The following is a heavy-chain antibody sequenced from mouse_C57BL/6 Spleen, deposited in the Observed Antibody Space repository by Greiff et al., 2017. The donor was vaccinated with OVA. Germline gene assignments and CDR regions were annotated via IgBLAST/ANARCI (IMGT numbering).Heavy chain of an antibody. CDR2: INPNNGGT. CDR1: GYTFTDYN. Sequence: EVKLQESGPELVKPGASVKIPCKASGYTFTDYNMDWVKQSHGKSLEWIGDINPNNGGTIYNQKFKGKATLTVYKSSSTAYMELRSLTSEDTAVYYCATSYSNYEGGAMDYWGQGTSVTVSS. D-gene: IGHD2-5*01. V-gene: IGHV1-18*01. CDR3: ATSYSNYEGGAMDY. J-gene: IGHJ4*01.